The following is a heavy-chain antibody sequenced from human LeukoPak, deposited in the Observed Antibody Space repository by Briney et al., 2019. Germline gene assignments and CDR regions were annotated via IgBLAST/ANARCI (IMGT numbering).Heavy chain of an antibody. V-gene: IGHV3-23*01. CDR1: GFTFSSYT. CDR2: ITTGDGNT. CDR3: AKDGGLWVSAHWGDS. Sequence: GGSLRLSCTASGFTFSSYTMTWVRQAPGKGLKWVSTITTGDGNTYYADSVKGRFTVSRDDSKNTLYLQMNSLRAEDTAVYYCAKDGGLWVSAHWGDSWGRGTLVTVTS. D-gene: IGHD7-27*01. J-gene: IGHJ4*02.